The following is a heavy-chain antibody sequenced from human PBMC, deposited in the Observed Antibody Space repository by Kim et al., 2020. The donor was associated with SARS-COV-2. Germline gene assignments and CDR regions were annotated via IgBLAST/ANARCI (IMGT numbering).Heavy chain of an antibody. D-gene: IGHD1-26*01. J-gene: IGHJ6*02. Sequence: VKGQLTISRDNSKDTLYLQLNSLRPEDTAVYYCAKDLKSGGYYYYYGMDVWGQGTTVTVSS. CDR3: AKDLKSGGYYYYYGMDV. V-gene: IGHV3-30*02.